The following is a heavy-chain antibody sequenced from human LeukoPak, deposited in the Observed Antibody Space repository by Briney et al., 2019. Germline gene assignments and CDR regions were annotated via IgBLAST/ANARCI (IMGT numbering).Heavy chain of an antibody. CDR3: ARVYYGSGRERWLYFDY. Sequence: GGSLRLSCAASGFTFSSYEMNWVRQAPGKGLEWVSYISSSGSTIYYADSVKGRFTISRDNAKNSLYLQMYSLRAEDTAVYYCARVYYGSGRERWLYFDYWGQGTLVTVSS. CDR1: GFTFSSYE. D-gene: IGHD3-10*01. V-gene: IGHV3-48*03. CDR2: ISSSGSTI. J-gene: IGHJ4*02.